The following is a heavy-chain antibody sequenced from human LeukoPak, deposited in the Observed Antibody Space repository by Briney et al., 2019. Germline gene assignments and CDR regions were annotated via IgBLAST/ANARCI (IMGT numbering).Heavy chain of an antibody. V-gene: IGHV4-34*01. Sequence: SETLSLTCAVYGGSFSGYYWSWIRQPPGKGLEWIGEINHSGSTNYNPSLKSRVTISVDTSKNQFSLKLSSVTAADTAVYYCARLASNYDFWSGYYTRAFDIWGQGTMVTVSS. J-gene: IGHJ3*02. CDR2: INHSGST. CDR1: GGSFSGYY. D-gene: IGHD3-3*01. CDR3: ARLASNYDFWSGYYTRAFDI.